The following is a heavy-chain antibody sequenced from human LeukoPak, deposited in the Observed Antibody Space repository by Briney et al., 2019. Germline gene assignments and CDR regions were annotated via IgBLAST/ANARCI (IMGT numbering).Heavy chain of an antibody. V-gene: IGHV3-48*03. D-gene: IGHD6-19*01. CDR2: ISSSGGTI. J-gene: IGHJ4*02. CDR3: ARDGEGSGWYDFDY. CDR1: GFTFSSYD. Sequence: GGSLRLSCAASGFTFSSYDMNWVRQAPGKGLEWVSYISSSGGTIYYADSVKGRFTISRDNAKKSLFLQMSSLRAEDTAVYYCARDGEGSGWYDFDYWGQGTLVTVSS.